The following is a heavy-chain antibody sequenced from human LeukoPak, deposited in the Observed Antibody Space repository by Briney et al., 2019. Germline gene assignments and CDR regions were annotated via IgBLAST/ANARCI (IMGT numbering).Heavy chain of an antibody. CDR3: ARGKYQTVAGPKAEYLLH. CDR1: GFTFSNAW. V-gene: IGHV3-30*03. CDR2: ISYDGINK. J-gene: IGHJ1*01. Sequence: PGGSLRLSCAASGFTFSNAWMSWVRQAPGKGLEWVALISYDGINKYYADSVKGRFTVSRDNSKNTVHLQMNSLRAEDTAVYYCARGKYQTVAGPKAEYLLHWGQGTLVTVSS. D-gene: IGHD6-13*01.